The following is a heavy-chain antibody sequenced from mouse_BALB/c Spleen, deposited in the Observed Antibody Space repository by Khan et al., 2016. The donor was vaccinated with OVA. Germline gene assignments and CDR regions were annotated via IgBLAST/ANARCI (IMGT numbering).Heavy chain of an antibody. CDR1: GYTFTSYW. Sequence: QVQLQQPGAELVKPGAPVKLSCKASGYTFTSYWMNWVKQRPGRGLEWIGRIDPSDSETHYNQKFKDKATLTVDKSSSTAYIQLSSLTSEDSAVYYSARDQYGNDCYAMDYWGQGTSVTVSS. V-gene: IGHV1-69*02. CDR3: ARDQYGNDCYAMDY. D-gene: IGHD2-10*02. CDR2: IDPSDSET. J-gene: IGHJ4*01.